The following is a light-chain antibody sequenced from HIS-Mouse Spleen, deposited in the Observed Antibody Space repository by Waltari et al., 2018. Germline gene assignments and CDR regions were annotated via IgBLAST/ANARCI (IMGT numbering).Light chain of an antibody. J-gene: IGLJ3*02. CDR3: AAWDDSLNGHWV. CDR1: SSNIGSNT. Sequence: QSVLTQPPSASGTPGQRVTISCSGSSSNIGSNTVNWYQQLPGTAPQLTIYVNNQSPSGVPGRFFGSKSVTSASLAISGLQSEDEADYYCAAWDDSLNGHWVFGGGTKLTVL. CDR2: VNN. V-gene: IGLV1-44*01.